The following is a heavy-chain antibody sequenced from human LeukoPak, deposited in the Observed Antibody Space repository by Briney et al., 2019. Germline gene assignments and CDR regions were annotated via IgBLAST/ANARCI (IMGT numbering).Heavy chain of an antibody. Sequence: PSETLSLTCTVSGGSISSSSYYWGWIRQPPGKGLEWIGSIYYSGSTYYNPSLKSRVTISVDTSKNQFSLKLSSVTAADTAVYYCARDRDYYSSSWYPYWFDPWGQGTLVTVSS. J-gene: IGHJ5*02. CDR2: IYYSGST. D-gene: IGHD6-13*01. CDR3: ARDRDYYSSSWYPYWFDP. V-gene: IGHV4-39*02. CDR1: GGSISSSSYY.